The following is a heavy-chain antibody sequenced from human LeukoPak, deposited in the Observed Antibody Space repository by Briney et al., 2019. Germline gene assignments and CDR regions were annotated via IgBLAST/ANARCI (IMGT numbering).Heavy chain of an antibody. Sequence: GGSLRLSCAASGFTFSSYGMSWVRQAPGKGLEWISSISGSGDNTYYADSVKGRFTISRDNSKNTLYLQMNSLRAEDTAVYYCAKDTDIVVAGGAFDIWGQGTMVTVSS. J-gene: IGHJ3*02. CDR3: AKDTDIVVAGGAFDI. D-gene: IGHD2-2*01. V-gene: IGHV3-23*01. CDR2: ISGSGDNT. CDR1: GFTFSSYG.